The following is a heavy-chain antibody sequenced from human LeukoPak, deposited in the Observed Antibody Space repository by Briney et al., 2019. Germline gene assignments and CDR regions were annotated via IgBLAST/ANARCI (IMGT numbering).Heavy chain of an antibody. V-gene: IGHV4-61*02. D-gene: IGHD3-22*01. CDR2: IYTSGGT. CDR1: GGSISSGNYY. CDR3: AREYYYDSSGYSSA. J-gene: IGHJ5*02. Sequence: SETLSLTCTVSGGSISSGNYYWSWIRQPAGKGLEWIGRIYTSGGTNYNPSLKSRVTISVDTSKNQFSLKLSSVTAADTAVYYCAREYYYDSSGYSSAWGQGTLVTVSS.